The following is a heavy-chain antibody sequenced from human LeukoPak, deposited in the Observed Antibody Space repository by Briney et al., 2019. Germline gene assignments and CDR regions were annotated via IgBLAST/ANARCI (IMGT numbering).Heavy chain of an antibody. CDR1: GFTFSSYE. J-gene: IGHJ6*03. CDR3: ARDGTPIYNSGWVYMDV. D-gene: IGHD6-25*01. Sequence: GGSLRLSCAASGFTFSSYEMNWVRQAPGKVLERISYISSSSTTIHYADSVKGRFTISRDNAENSLYLQMNSLRVEDTAVYYCARDGTPIYNSGWVYMDVWGRGTTVTISS. CDR2: ISSSSTTI. V-gene: IGHV3-48*03.